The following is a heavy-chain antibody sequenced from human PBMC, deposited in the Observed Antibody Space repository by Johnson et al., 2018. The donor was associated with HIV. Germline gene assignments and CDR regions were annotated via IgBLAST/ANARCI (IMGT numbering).Heavy chain of an antibody. D-gene: IGHD1-14*01. V-gene: IGHV3-66*01. J-gene: IGHJ3*02. CDR2: IYSGGNT. CDR1: GFTVSSNY. CDR3: ARANTGRGAFDI. Sequence: VQLVESGGGLVQPGGSLRLSCAASGFTVSSNYMTWVRQAPGKGLEWVSVIYSGGNTYYADSVKGRFTISRDTSKNTLYLQINSLRADDTAVYYCARANTGRGAFDIWGQGTMVTVSS.